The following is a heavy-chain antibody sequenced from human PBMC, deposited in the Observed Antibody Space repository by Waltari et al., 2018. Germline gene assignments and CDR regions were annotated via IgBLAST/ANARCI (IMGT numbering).Heavy chain of an antibody. CDR3: ARRGRLSSYFFDY. D-gene: IGHD2-15*01. V-gene: IGHV4-38-2*01. Sequence: QLHLQESGPGLLKPSETLSLTCAVSGYSISGGDFWGWIRQPPGKGLEWIGIIYPGGDTYFNPSLKSRVTISVDKSKNQYSLNLRSMTAADTAVYYCARRGRLSSYFFDYWGQGTLVTVSS. J-gene: IGHJ4*02. CDR2: IYPGGDT. CDR1: GYSISGGDF.